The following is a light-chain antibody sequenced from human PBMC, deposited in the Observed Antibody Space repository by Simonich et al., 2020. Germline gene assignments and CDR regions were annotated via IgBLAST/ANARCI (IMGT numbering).Light chain of an antibody. CDR3: CSYAGGSTLV. CDR2: EGS. Sequence: QSALTQPAPVSGSPGQSITISCPGTSNDVGSYNLVSWYQQNPGKAPKLMIYEGSKRPSGVSNRFSGSKSGNTASLTISGLQAEDEADYYCCSYAGGSTLVFGGGTKLTVL. CDR1: SNDVGSYNL. J-gene: IGLJ3*02. V-gene: IGLV2-23*01.